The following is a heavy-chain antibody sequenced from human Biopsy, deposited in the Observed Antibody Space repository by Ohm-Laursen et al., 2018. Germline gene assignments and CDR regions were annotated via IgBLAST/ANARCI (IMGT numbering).Heavy chain of an antibody. CDR2: IYDNGAT. CDR3: TRVRTFGGVIGGYYFDS. CDR1: GGSINSGGHF. Sequence: TLSLTCSVSGGSINSGGHFWGWVRQSPGKGLEWVGYIYDNGATYYNPSLMSLVSLSADTSKNQVSLRLNSVTAADTAVYYCTRVRTFGGVIGGYYFDSWGQGILVTVSS. D-gene: IGHD3-16*02. V-gene: IGHV4-31*01. J-gene: IGHJ4*02.